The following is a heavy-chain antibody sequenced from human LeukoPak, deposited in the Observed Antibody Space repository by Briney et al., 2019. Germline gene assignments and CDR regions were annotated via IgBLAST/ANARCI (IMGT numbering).Heavy chain of an antibody. J-gene: IGHJ4*02. CDR3: TRASRYYDFWSGYFYYFDY. CDR1: GFTFGDYA. CDR2: IRSKAYGGTT. Sequence: PGRSLRLSCTASGFTFGDYAMSWVRQAPGKGLEWVGFIRSKAYGGTTEYAASVKGRFTISRDDSKSIAYLQMNSLKTEDTAVYYCTRASRYYDFWSGYFYYFDYWGQGTLVTVSS. V-gene: IGHV3-49*04. D-gene: IGHD3-3*01.